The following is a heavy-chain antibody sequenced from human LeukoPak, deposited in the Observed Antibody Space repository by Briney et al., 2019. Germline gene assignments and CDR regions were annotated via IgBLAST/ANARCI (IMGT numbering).Heavy chain of an antibody. Sequence: SETLSLTCAVYGDSFSGYYWTWIRQPPGKGLEWIGEVNDRGNTNYNPSLKSRVTILVATSKNQFSLKLTSVTAADTAVYYCAGKPNSLYYFDYWGQGSLVTVSS. CDR1: GDSFSGYY. D-gene: IGHD2/OR15-2a*01. CDR3: AGKPNSLYYFDY. J-gene: IGHJ4*02. V-gene: IGHV4-34*01. CDR2: VNDRGNT.